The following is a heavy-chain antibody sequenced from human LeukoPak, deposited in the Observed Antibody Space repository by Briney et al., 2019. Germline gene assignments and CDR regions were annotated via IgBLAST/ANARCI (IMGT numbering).Heavy chain of an antibody. J-gene: IGHJ4*02. Sequence: SETLSLTCTVSGGSISSSSYYWGWIRQPPGKGLEWIGSIYYSGSTYCNPSLKSRVTISVDTSKNQFSLKLSSVTAADTAVYYCARQGYDSSGNALDYWGQGTLVTVSS. D-gene: IGHD3-22*01. V-gene: IGHV4-39*01. CDR2: IYYSGST. CDR1: GGSISSSSYY. CDR3: ARQGYDSSGNALDY.